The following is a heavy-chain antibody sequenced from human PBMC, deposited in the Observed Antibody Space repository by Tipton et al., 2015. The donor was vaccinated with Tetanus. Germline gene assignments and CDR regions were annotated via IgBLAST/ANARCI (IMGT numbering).Heavy chain of an antibody. V-gene: IGHV2-5*01. CDR3: AHLLENSSSWYGDSDAFDI. D-gene: IGHD6-13*01. CDR2: IYWNDDK. CDR1: GFSLSTSGVG. Sequence: LVKPTQTLTLTCTFSGFSLSTSGVGVGWIRQPPGKALEWLALIYWNDDKRYSPSLKSRLTITKDTSKNQVVLTMTNMDPVDTATYYCAHLLENSSSWYGDSDAFDIWGQGTMVTVSS. J-gene: IGHJ3*02.